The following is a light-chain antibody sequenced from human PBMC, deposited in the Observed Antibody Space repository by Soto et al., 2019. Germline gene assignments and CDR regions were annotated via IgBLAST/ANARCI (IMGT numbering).Light chain of an antibody. J-gene: IGKJ3*01. V-gene: IGKV2-30*01. CDR3: MQAIYWPFT. CDR2: KVS. Sequence: DVVLTQSPPFLPVTLGQPASISCRSSQSLVYSDGDTFLSWFQQRPGQSPRRLIYKVSNRDTGVPVRFSGSGSGTDFTLKISRVEAEDVGVYFCMQAIYWPFTFGPGTKVDIK. CDR1: QSLVYSDGDTF.